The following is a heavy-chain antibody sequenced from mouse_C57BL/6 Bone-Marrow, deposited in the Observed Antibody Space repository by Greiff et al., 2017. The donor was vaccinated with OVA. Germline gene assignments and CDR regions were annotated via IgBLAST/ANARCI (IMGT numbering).Heavy chain of an antibody. J-gene: IGHJ4*01. V-gene: IGHV3-6*01. CDR1: GYSITSGYY. D-gene: IGHD4-1*01. CDR3: ARLGRENYAMDY. CDR2: ISYDGSN. Sequence: DVKLQESGPGLVKPSQSLSLTCSVTGYSITSGYYWNWIRQFPGNKLEWMGYISYDGSNNYNPSLKNRISITRDTSKNQFFLKLNSVTTEDTATYYCARLGRENYAMDYWGQGTSVTVSS.